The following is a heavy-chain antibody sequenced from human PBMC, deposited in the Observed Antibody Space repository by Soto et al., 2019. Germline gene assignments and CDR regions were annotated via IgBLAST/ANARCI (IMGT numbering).Heavy chain of an antibody. V-gene: IGHV4-31*03. D-gene: IGHD2-21*02. J-gene: IGHJ6*03. CDR2: IYYSGST. Sequence: QVQLQESGPGLVKPSQTLSLTCTVSGGSISRGGYYWSWIRQYPGKGLEWIGYIYYSGSTYYNPSLNSRLTISLDTSNNQFSLKLTSVTAADTALYYCARNPGVGTYYYMDVWGKGTTVTVSS. CDR1: GGSISRGGYY. CDR3: ARNPGVGTYYYMDV.